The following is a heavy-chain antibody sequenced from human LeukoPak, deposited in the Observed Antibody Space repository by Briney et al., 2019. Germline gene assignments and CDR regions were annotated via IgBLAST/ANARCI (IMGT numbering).Heavy chain of an antibody. J-gene: IGHJ4*02. CDR1: GGSISSGGYY. CDR3: ARSAIAAAGTATERKFDY. D-gene: IGHD6-13*01. Sequence: SETLSLTCTVSGGSISSGGYYWSWIRQHPGKGLEWIGYIYYSGSTYYNPPLKSRVTISVDTSKNQFSLKLSSVTAADTAVYYCARSAIAAAGTATERKFDYWGQGTLVTVSS. V-gene: IGHV4-31*03. CDR2: IYYSGST.